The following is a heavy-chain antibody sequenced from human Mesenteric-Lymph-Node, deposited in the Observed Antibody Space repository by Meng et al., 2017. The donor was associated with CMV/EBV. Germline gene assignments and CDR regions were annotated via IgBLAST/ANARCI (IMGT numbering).Heavy chain of an antibody. CDR2: IYYTGNT. CDR3: ARGGVVQHYSY. J-gene: IGHJ4*02. V-gene: IGHV4-39*07. CDR1: GISIRSRNYY. D-gene: IGHD4-11*01. Sequence: SETLSLTCTVSGISIRSRNYYWGWIRQPPGKGLEWIGIIYYTGNTYYNPSLKSRVTISVDTSKNQFSLKLTSVTAADTAVYYCARGGVVQHYSYWGRGTLVTVSS.